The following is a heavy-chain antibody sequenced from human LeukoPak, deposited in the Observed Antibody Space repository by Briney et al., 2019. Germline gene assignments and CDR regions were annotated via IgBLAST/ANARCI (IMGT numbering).Heavy chain of an antibody. CDR1: GGTFSSYA. Sequence: SVKVSCKASGGTFSSYAISWVRQAPRQGLEWMGGIIPIFDTTTYAQTFQGRVTITADESTSTAYMELSSLRSEDTAVYYCARHGGIGSFDYWGQGTLVTVSS. CDR2: IIPIFDTT. J-gene: IGHJ4*02. D-gene: IGHD2-21*01. V-gene: IGHV1-69*13. CDR3: ARHGGIGSFDY.